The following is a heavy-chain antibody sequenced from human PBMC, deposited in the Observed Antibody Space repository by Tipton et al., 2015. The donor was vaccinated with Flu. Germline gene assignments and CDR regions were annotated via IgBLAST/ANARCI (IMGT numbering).Heavy chain of an antibody. Sequence: QVQLVQSGGGVVQPGRSLRLSCAASGFTFSSYAMHWVRQAPGKGLEWVAVISYDGSNKYYADSVKGRFTISRDNSKNTLYLQMNSLRAEDTAVYYCAREDDDYGDYGGNPLFDYWGQGTLVTVSS. V-gene: IGHV3-30*04. D-gene: IGHD4-17*01. CDR3: AREDDDYGDYGGNPLFDY. J-gene: IGHJ4*02. CDR1: GFTFSSYA. CDR2: ISYDGSNK.